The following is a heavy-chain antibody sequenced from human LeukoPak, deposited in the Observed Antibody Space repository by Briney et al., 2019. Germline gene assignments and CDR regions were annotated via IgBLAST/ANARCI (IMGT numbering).Heavy chain of an antibody. CDR3: ARQIAAQGDY. CDR1: GGSFSGYY. D-gene: IGHD6-6*01. CDR2: INHSGST. Sequence: SETLSLTCAVYGGSFSGYYWSWIRQPPGKGLEWIGEINHSGSTNYNPSLKSRVTISVDTSKNQFSLKLSSVTAADTAVYYCARQIAAQGDYWGQGTLVTVSS. V-gene: IGHV4-34*01. J-gene: IGHJ4*02.